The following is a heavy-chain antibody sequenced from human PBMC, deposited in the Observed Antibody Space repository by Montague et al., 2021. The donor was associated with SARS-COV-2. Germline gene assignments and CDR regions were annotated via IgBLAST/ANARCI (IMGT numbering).Heavy chain of an antibody. CDR2: ISWNSGSI. V-gene: IGHV3-9*01. Sequence: SLRLSCAAFGFTFDDYAMHWVRQAPGKGLEWVSGISWNSGSIGDXDSXKGLFTISRDNAKNSLYLQMNSLRAEDTALYYCAKDISSGWLPKYYFDYWGQGTLVTVSS. CDR3: AKDISSGWLPKYYFDY. J-gene: IGHJ4*02. CDR1: GFTFDDYA. D-gene: IGHD6-19*01.